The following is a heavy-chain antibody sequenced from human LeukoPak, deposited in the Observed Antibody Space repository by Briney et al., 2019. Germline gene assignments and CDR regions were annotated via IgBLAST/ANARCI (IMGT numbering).Heavy chain of an antibody. V-gene: IGHV3-7*01. Sequence: QSGGSLRLSCAASGFTFRDYWMTWVRQAPGKGLEWVANIKEDGGEKNYVDSVKGRFTISRDNAMNSLYLQMSSLRAEDTAVYYCARDRHDYVWGSYSECWGQGTLVTVSS. CDR2: IKEDGGEK. J-gene: IGHJ4*02. CDR1: GFTFRDYW. CDR3: ARDRHDYVWGSYSEC. D-gene: IGHD3-16*01.